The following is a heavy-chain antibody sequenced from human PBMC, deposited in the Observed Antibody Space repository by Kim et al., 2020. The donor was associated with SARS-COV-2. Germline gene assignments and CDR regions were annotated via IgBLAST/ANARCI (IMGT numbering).Heavy chain of an antibody. CDR2: ISYDGSNK. V-gene: IGHV3-30*18. D-gene: IGHD3-3*01. CDR3: AKGLGDDYDFWSGFDY. Sequence: GGSLRLSCAASGFTFSSYGMHWVRQAPGKGLEWVAVISYDGSNKYYADSVKGRFTISRDNSKNTLYLQMNSLRAEDTAVYYCAKGLGDDYDFWSGFDYWG. CDR1: GFTFSSYG. J-gene: IGHJ4*01.